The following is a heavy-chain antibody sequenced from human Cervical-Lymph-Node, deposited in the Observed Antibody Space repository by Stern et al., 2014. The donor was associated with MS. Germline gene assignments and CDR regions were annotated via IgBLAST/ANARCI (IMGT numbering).Heavy chain of an antibody. CDR1: GASIGGGGLY. CDR3: AGAIGKYELLEAFDM. Sequence: QVQLQESGPGLVKPSQTLPLTCTVSGASIGGGGLYCGLVPPPPRKGPGGVGDIYYSGTTYYKPSLKSRVTISLETSKNHFSLNLSSVTAADTAVYYCAGAIGKYELLEAFDMWGQGTKVTVSS. D-gene: IGHD2-2*01. CDR2: IYYSGTT. J-gene: IGHJ3*02. V-gene: IGHV4-30-4*01.